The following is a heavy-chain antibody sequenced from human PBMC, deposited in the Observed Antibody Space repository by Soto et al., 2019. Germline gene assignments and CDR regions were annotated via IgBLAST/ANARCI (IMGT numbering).Heavy chain of an antibody. J-gene: IGHJ4*02. D-gene: IGHD3-9*01. CDR2: IIPIFGTA. V-gene: IGHV1-69*01. CDR3: AREGGYDILTGYYNLYY. Sequence: QVQLVQSGAEVKKPGSSVKVSCKASGGSFSSYAISWVRQAPGQGLEWMGGIIPIFGTANYAQTFQGKVTITADESRSIDYMELSSLRSGETAVYYCAREGGYDILTGYYNLYYWGQGTLVTVSS. CDR1: GGSFSSYA.